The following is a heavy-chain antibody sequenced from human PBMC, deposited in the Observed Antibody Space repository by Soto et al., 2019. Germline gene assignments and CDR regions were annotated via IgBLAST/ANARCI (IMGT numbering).Heavy chain of an antibody. J-gene: IGHJ4*02. CDR2: ISSSSSYI. CDR1: GFTFSSYS. CDR3: ARDLAEYSSSTGTYYFDY. Sequence: EVQLVESGGGLVKPGGSLRLSCAASGFTFSSYSMNWVRQAPGKGLEWVSSISSSSSYIYYADSVKGRFTISRDNAKNSLYLQMNSLRAEDTAVYYCARDLAEYSSSTGTYYFDYWGQGTLVTVSS. V-gene: IGHV3-21*01. D-gene: IGHD6-6*01.